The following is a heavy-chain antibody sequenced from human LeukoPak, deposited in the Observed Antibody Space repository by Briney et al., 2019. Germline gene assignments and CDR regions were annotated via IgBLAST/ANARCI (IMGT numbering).Heavy chain of an antibody. Sequence: ASVTVSCTASGGTFSSYAISWVRQAPGQGLEWMGGIISIFGTANYAQKFQGRVTITADESTSTAYMELSSLRSEDTAVYYCARVRGYCSGGSCSGYYFDYWGQGTLVTVSS. CDR2: IISIFGTA. CDR3: ARVRGYCSGGSCSGYYFDY. CDR1: GGTFSSYA. J-gene: IGHJ4*02. V-gene: IGHV1-69*13. D-gene: IGHD2-15*01.